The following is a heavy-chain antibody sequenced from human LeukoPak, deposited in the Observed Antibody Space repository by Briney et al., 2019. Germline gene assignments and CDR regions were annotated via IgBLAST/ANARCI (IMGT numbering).Heavy chain of an antibody. CDR2: IHSGGST. J-gene: IGHJ4*02. CDR1: GFTFSSYW. Sequence: PGGSLRLSCAASGFTFSSYWMHWVGQAPGKGLVWVSGIHSGGSTYYADSVKGRFTISRDNFKNTVYLQMNSLRAEDTAVYYCARDSDDRVVVTVPHWGQGTLVTVSS. V-gene: IGHV3-66*01. CDR3: ARDSDDRVVVTVPH. D-gene: IGHD2-21*02.